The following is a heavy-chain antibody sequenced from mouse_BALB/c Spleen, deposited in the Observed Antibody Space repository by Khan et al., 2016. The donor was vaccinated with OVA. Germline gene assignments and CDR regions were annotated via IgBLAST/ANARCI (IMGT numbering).Heavy chain of an antibody. CDR3: AKFTPDYYTMDY. D-gene: IGHD1-1*01. CDR2: IWGDGST. V-gene: IGHV2-3*01. CDR1: GFSLNSYG. J-gene: IGHJ4*01. Sequence: QVQLKESGPGLVAPSQSLSITCTVSGFSLNSYGVNWVRQPPGKGLAWLGVIWGDGSTNYHSALKSRLIISQDDSKSQVFLKLYRLQTDDTSTYYCAKFTPDYYTMDYWGQGTSVTVSA.